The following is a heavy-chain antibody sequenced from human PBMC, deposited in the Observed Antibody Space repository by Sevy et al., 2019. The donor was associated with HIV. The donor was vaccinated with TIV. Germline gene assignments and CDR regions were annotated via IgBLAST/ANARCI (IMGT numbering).Heavy chain of an antibody. CDR2: INPSGGST. D-gene: IGHD3-10*01. Sequence: ASVKVSCKASGYTFTSYYMHWVRQAPGQGLEWMGIINPSGGSTSYAQTFQGRVTMTRDTSTSTVYMELSSLRSEDTAVYYCARMFGSGSYYNRPNDYWGQGTLVTVSS. J-gene: IGHJ4*02. CDR1: GYTFTSYY. CDR3: ARMFGSGSYYNRPNDY. V-gene: IGHV1-46*01.